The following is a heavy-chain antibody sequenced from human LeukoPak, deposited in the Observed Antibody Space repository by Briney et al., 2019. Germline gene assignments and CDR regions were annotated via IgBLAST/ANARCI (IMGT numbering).Heavy chain of an antibody. CDR3: AKDIRSYYDSSGYYYVHGAFDI. CDR2: IKQDGSEK. Sequence: GGSLRLSCAASGFTFSSYWMSWVRQAPGKGLEWVANIKQDGSEKYYVDSVKGRFTISRDNAKNSLYLQMNSLRAEDTALYYCAKDIRSYYDSSGYYYVHGAFDIWGQGTMVTVSS. CDR1: GFTFSSYW. V-gene: IGHV3-7*03. D-gene: IGHD3-22*01. J-gene: IGHJ3*02.